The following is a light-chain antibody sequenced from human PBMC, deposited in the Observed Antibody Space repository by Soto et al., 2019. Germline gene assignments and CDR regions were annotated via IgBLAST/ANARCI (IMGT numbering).Light chain of an antibody. CDR1: TSDVGNYNL. J-gene: IGLJ3*02. CDR3: CSYAGSATFLM. Sequence: QSALTQPASVSGSPGQSITISCTGSTSDVGNYNLVSWYQKYPGKAPKLMIYEGSKRPSGVSHRFSGSKSGNTASLIISGLQAEDEADYFCCSYAGSATFLMFGGVTKVTVL. CDR2: EGS. V-gene: IGLV2-23*01.